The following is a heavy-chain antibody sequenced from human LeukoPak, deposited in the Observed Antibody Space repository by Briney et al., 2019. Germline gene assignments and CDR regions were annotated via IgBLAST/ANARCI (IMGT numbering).Heavy chain of an antibody. D-gene: IGHD5-18*01. Sequence: SETLSLTCTVSGDSISTSNSYWGWIRQPPGKGLEWIGSISYSGNTYYNPSLKSRVTISVDTSKNHFSLKLSSVTAADTAVYYCARGYSYGPNDAFDIWGQGTMVTISS. J-gene: IGHJ3*02. CDR3: ARGYSYGPNDAFDI. V-gene: IGHV4-39*07. CDR2: ISYSGNT. CDR1: GDSISTSNSY.